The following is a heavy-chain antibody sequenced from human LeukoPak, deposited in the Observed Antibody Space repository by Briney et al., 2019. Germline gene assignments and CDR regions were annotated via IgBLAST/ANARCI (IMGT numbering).Heavy chain of an antibody. CDR2: INHSGST. V-gene: IGHV4-39*07. Sequence: PSETLSLTCTVSGGSISSSSYYWGWIRQPPGKGLEWIGEINHSGSTNYNPSLKSRVTISVDTSKNQFSLKLSSVTAADTAVYYCARGERRRWLRWDYWGQGTLVTVSS. D-gene: IGHD5-12*01. CDR1: GGSISSSSYY. CDR3: ARGERRRWLRWDY. J-gene: IGHJ4*02.